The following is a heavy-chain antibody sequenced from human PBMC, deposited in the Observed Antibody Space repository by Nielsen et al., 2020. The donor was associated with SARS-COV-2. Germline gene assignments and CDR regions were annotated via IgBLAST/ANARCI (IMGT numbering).Heavy chain of an antibody. V-gene: IGHV3-21*06. D-gene: IGHD3-10*01. CDR2: ISSSSSYI. CDR1: GFTFSSYS. J-gene: IGHJ5*02. Sequence: GGSLRLSCAASGFTFSSYSMNWVRQAPGKGLEWVSSISSSSSYIYYADSVKGRFTISRDNSQNTLYLQMNSLRLDDTAVYYCVVRGSVTFQKTSWFDPWGQGTLVTVSS. CDR3: VVRGSVTFQKTSWFDP.